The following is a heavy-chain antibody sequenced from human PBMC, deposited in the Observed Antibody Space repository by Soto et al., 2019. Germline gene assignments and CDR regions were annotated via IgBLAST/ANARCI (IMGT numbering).Heavy chain of an antibody. CDR1: GGTFSSYT. V-gene: IGHV1-69*02. D-gene: IGHD5-12*01. J-gene: IGHJ6*02. CDR2: IIPILGIA. CDR3: ATRKYINDGMDV. Sequence: QVQLVQSGAEVKKPGSSVKVSCKASGGTFSSYTISWVRQAPGQGLEWMGRIIPILGIANYAQKFQGRVTITADKSTSTAYMELSSLRSEDTAVYYCATRKYINDGMDVWGQGTTVTVSS.